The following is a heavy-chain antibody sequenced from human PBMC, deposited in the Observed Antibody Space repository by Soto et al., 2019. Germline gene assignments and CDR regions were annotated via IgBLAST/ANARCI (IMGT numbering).Heavy chain of an antibody. V-gene: IGHV1-69*19. CDR2: ISPMFAAA. J-gene: IGHJ4*02. CDR1: GGTFNTYA. CDR3: AREVQVHTPAFVY. D-gene: IGHD3-10*01. Sequence: QVQLVQSGAEMKKPGSSVKVSCQSSGGTFNTYAMNWVRQAPGQGPEWMGDISPMFAAANYAPKFQGSVTITADESTGTSYMQLRSLTSEDTALYFCAREVQVHTPAFVYWGQGTLVTVSS.